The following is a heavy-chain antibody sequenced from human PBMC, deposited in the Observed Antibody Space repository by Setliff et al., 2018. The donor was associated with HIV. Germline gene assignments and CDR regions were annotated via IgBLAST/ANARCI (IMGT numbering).Heavy chain of an antibody. J-gene: IGHJ6*03. D-gene: IGHD3-10*01. Sequence: PGGSLRLSCMTSGFTFGDFALNWVRQAPGKGLEWVGYINTEDDGGTPEYAASVKGRFTISRDDSTHIAYLQMNSLKTEDTAVYYCTRDPQNFGLNDNNYYYYMDVWGKGTSVTVSS. V-gene: IGHV3-49*04. CDR2: INTEDDGGTP. CDR1: GFTFGDFA. CDR3: TRDPQNFGLNDNNYYYYMDV.